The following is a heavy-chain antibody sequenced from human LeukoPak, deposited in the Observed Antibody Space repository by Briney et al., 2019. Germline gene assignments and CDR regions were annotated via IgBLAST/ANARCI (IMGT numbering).Heavy chain of an antibody. CDR2: IYSSGNT. V-gene: IGHV4-4*07. J-gene: IGHJ4*02. Sequence: SETLSLTCTVSGGSISSYYWSWIRQPAGKGLEWIGRIYSSGNTNYNPSLKSRVTMSVETPKNQFSLKLSFVTAADTAVYYCARGGSYYGDHQLDYWGQGTLVTVSS. CDR1: GGSISSYY. CDR3: ARGGSYYGDHQLDY. D-gene: IGHD1-26*01.